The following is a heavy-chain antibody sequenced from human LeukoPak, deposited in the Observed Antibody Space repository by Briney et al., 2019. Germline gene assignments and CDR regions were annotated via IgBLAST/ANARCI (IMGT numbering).Heavy chain of an antibody. CDR3: ARRDYYDSSGTSYYFDY. V-gene: IGHV4-34*01. D-gene: IGHD3-22*01. Sequence: SETLSLTCAVYGESFSDYYWSWIRQPPGKGLEWIGEINHSGSTNYSPSLKSRVTISVDTSKNQFSLKLSSVTAADTAVYYCARRDYYDSSGTSYYFDYWGQGTLVTVSS. CDR2: INHSGST. J-gene: IGHJ4*02. CDR1: GESFSDYY.